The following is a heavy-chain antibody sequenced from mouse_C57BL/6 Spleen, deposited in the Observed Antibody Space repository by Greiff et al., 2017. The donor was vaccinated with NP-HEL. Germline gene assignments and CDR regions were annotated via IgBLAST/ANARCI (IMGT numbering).Heavy chain of an antibody. D-gene: IGHD2-3*01. CDR1: GFNIKDDY. CDR2: IDPENGDT. V-gene: IGHV14-4*01. J-gene: IGHJ3*01. CDR3: TPSSAGYYLFAY. Sequence: VQLKQSGAELVRPGASVKLSCTASGFNIKDDYMHWVKQRPEQGLEWIGWIDPENGDTEYASKFQGKATITADTSSNTAYLQLSSLPSLVPSLSYCTPSSAGYYLFAYSGQRTLVTVSA.